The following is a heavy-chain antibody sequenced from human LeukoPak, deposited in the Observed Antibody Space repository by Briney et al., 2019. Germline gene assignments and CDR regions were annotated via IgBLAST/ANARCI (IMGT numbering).Heavy chain of an antibody. CDR3: ANQRRDSSSSSFRFHYDY. J-gene: IGHJ4*02. CDR2: IRFDATNK. Sequence: AGGSLRLSCAASGFTFSTYGMHWLRQAPGMGLEWVAFIRFDATNKYYADSVKGRFSISRDNSKNTVCLQMNSLRTEDTAIYYCANQRRDSSSSSFRFHYDYWGQGALVTVSS. D-gene: IGHD6-6*01. CDR1: GFTFSTYG. V-gene: IGHV3-30*02.